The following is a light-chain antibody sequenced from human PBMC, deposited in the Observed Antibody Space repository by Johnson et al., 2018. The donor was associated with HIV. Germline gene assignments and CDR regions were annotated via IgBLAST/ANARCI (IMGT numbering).Light chain of an antibody. V-gene: IGLV1-51*02. J-gene: IGLJ1*01. Sequence: QSVLTQPPSVSAAPGQTVTISCSGSSSNIGNNYVSWYQQLPGTAPKLLIYENNKRPSGIPDRFSASKSGTSATLDITGLQTGDEADYYCGAWDSGLTAHFVFGTGTKVTVL. CDR2: ENN. CDR1: SSNIGNNY. CDR3: GAWDSGLTAHFV.